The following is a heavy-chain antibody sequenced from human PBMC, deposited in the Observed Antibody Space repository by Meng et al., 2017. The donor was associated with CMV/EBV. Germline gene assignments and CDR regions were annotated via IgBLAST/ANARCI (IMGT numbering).Heavy chain of an antibody. J-gene: IGHJ4*02. CDR1: GFTFSSYA. CDR2: ISGSGGST. D-gene: IGHD3-22*01. CDR3: AKDLISTYYYGSSGSY. V-gene: IGHV3-23*01. Sequence: GGSLRLSCAASGFTFSSYAMSWVRQAPGKGLEWVSAISGSGGSTYYADSVKGRFTISRDNSKNTLYLQMNSLRAEDTAVYYCAKDLISTYYYGSSGSYWGQGTLVTVSS.